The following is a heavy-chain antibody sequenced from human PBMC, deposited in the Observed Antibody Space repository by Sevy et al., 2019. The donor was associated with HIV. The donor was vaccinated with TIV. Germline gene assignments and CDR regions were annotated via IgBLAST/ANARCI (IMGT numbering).Heavy chain of an antibody. CDR1: GFTFSSYA. D-gene: IGHD3-3*01. V-gene: IGHV3-23*01. J-gene: IGHJ6*03. CDR3: AKDDQDYDFWSGTYYYYYYMHV. CDR2: ISGSGGST. Sequence: GGSLRLSCAASGFTFSSYAMSWVRQAPGKGLEWVSAISGSGGSTYYADSVKGRFTISRDNSKNTLYLQMNSLRAEDTAVHYCAKDDQDYDFWSGTYYYYYYMHVWGKGTTVTVSS.